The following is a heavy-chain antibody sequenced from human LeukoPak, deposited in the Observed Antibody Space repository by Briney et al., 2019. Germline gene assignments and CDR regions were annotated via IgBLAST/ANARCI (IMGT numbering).Heavy chain of an antibody. CDR1: GFTFSSYD. CDR3: ARGGYSGSYYDYYYMDV. CDR2: IGTAGDT. J-gene: IGHJ6*03. Sequence: GGSLRLSCAASGFTFSSYDMHWVRQATGKGLEWVSAIGTAGDTYYPGSVKGRFTISRENAKNSLYLQMNSLRAGDTAVYYCARGGYSGSYYDYYYMDVWGKGTTVTISS. V-gene: IGHV3-13*01. D-gene: IGHD1-26*01.